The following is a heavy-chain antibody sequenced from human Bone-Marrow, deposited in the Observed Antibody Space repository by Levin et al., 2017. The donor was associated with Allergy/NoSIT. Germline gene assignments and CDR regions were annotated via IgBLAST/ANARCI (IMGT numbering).Heavy chain of an antibody. J-gene: IGHJ4*02. CDR2: INSDGSSI. CDR3: AKDDIIMLST. CDR1: GFNFSNYW. Sequence: GGSLRLSCVASGFNFSNYWMHWVRQAPGQGLEWVSRINSDGSSIDYADSVKGRFTISRDNAQKTLYLQMNTLRIEDTAVYYCAKDDIIMLSTWGQGTPVTVSS. V-gene: IGHV3-74*01. D-gene: IGHD3-10*01.